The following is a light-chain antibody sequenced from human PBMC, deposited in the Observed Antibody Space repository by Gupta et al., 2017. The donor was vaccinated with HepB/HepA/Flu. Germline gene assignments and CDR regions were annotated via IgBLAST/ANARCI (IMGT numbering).Light chain of an antibody. CDR3: SSYTSSSTLV. CDR1: SSDVGGYNY. V-gene: IGLV2-14*03. CDR2: DVS. Sequence: QSALTQPASLSASPGQSITISCTGTSSDVGGYNYVSWYQQHPGKAPKLMIYDVSNRPSGVSNRFSGSKSGNTASLTISGLQAEDEADYYCSSYTSSSTLVFGTGTKVTVL. J-gene: IGLJ1*01.